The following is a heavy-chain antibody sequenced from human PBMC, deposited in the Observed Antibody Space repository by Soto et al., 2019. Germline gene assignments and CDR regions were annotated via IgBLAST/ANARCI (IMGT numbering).Heavy chain of an antibody. J-gene: IGHJ4*02. CDR1: GFSFRSYA. CDR2: ISGSGSRT. D-gene: IGHD2-21*02. V-gene: IGHV3-23*01. Sequence: EVQLLESGGGLVQPGGSLRLSCAASGFSFRSYAMSWVRQAPGKGLEWVSVISGSGSRTFYADSVKGRFTISRDNSKNTLYLQMNSLRAEDTAVYYCATDWEYCGGDCYAYFDYWGQGTLVTVSS. CDR3: ATDWEYCGGDCYAYFDY.